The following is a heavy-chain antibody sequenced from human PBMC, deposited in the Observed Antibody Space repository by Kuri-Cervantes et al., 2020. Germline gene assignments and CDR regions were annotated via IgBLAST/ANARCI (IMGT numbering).Heavy chain of an antibody. CDR1: GFTFSIYG. Sequence: GESLKISCAASGFTFSIYGIHWVRQAPGKGLEWVAFIRYDGSNEYYADSVKGRFTISRDNSKNTVYLQMNSLRTEDTAVYYCARESSGWMGVDYWGQGTLVTVSS. CDR3: ARESSGWMGVDY. J-gene: IGHJ4*02. CDR2: IRYDGSNE. D-gene: IGHD6-19*01. V-gene: IGHV3-30*02.